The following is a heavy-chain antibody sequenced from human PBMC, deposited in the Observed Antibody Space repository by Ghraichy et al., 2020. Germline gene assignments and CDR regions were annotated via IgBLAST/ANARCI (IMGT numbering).Heavy chain of an antibody. J-gene: IGHJ1*01. D-gene: IGHD3-9*01. CDR1: GGSFSGYY. CDR3: ARGDDDILTGYYNRAEYFQH. CDR2: INHSGST. V-gene: IGHV4-34*01. Sequence: NLSLTCAVYGGSFSGYYWSWIRQPPGKGLEWIGEINHSGSTNYNPSLKSRVTISVDTSKNQFSLKLSSVTAADTAVYYCARGDDDILTGYYNRAEYFQHWGQGTLVTVSS.